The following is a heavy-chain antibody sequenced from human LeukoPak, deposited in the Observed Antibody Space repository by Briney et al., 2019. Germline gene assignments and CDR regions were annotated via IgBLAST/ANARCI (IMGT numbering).Heavy chain of an antibody. V-gene: IGHV3-11*04. D-gene: IGHD3-22*01. J-gene: IGHJ6*03. CDR3: ARRSSGPLYYYYYYMDV. CDR1: GFTFGDYY. CDR2: ISSSGNSI. Sequence: GGSLRLSCAASGFTFGDYYMSWIRQAPGKGLEWVSYISSSGNSISYADSVKGRFTISRDNAKNSLFLQMNSLRAEDTAVYYCARRSSGPLYYYYYYMDVWGKGTTVTVSS.